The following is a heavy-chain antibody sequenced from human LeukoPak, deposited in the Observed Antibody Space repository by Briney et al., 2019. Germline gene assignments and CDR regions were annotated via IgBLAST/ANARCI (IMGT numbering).Heavy chain of an antibody. CDR3: ARAPLPLYSSSREGRWGYFDY. J-gene: IGHJ4*02. D-gene: IGHD6-6*01. CDR2: IIPIFGTA. Sequence: SVKVSCKVSGGTFSSYAISWVRQAPGQGLEWMGGIIPIFGTANYAQKFQGRVTITADESTSTAHMELSSLRSEDTAVYYCARAPLPLYSSSREGRWGYFDYWGQGTLVTVSS. CDR1: GGTFSSYA. V-gene: IGHV1-69*01.